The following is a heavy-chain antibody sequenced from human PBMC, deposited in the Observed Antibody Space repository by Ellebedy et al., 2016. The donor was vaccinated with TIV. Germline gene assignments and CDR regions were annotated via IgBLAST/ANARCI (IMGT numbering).Heavy chain of an antibody. J-gene: IGHJ4*02. Sequence: GGSLRLSXAASAFSVSDYYMTWIRQAPGKGLEWVSAISGSGGSTYYADSVKGRFTISRDNSKNTLYLQMNSLRAEDTAVYYCAKNPGSGSSYWGQGTLVTVSS. CDR1: AFSVSDYY. CDR3: AKNPGSGSSY. V-gene: IGHV3-23*01. CDR2: ISGSGGST. D-gene: IGHD3-10*01.